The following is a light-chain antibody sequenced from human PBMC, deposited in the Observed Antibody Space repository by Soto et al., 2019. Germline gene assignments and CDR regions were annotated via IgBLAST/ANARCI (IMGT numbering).Light chain of an antibody. CDR1: QSVRSTY. J-gene: IGKJ4*01. CDR3: QQYGTSPLT. CDR2: GTS. V-gene: IGKV3-20*01. Sequence: EIVLTQSPGTLSLSPGERATLSCRASQSVRSTYLAWYQQKFGRAPRLLIYGTSSRATGIPDRFSGSGSGTDFTLTISRLEPEDFAVYYCQQYGTSPLTFGGGTKVDIK.